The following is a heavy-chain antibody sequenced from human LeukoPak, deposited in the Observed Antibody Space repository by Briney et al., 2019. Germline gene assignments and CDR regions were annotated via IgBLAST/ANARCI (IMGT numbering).Heavy chain of an antibody. CDR2: IHSSGTVK. CDR3: ALLTVASDFDY. J-gene: IGHJ4*02. V-gene: IGHV3-48*03. D-gene: IGHD5-12*01. Sequence: PGGSLRLSCAASGFTFDDYGMSWVRQAPGKGLEWVSNIHSSGTVKYYSDSVKGRFSISRDNAKSSLYLQMNSLRVEDTAVYYCALLTVASDFDYWGQGALVTVSS. CDR1: GFTFDDYG.